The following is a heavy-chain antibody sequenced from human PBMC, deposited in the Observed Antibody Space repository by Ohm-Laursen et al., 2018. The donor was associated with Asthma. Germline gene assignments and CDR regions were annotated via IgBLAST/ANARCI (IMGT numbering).Heavy chain of an antibody. Sequence: SLRLSCAASGFTVGSDYMTWVRQAPGKGLEWVSAIYSGGTTYYADSVRGRFTISRDNSKNTLYLQMNSLRAEDTAVYYCAREGVGATYVDYWGQGTLVTVSS. D-gene: IGHD1-26*01. V-gene: IGHV3-53*01. J-gene: IGHJ4*02. CDR3: AREGVGATYVDY. CDR1: GFTVGSDY. CDR2: IYSGGTT.